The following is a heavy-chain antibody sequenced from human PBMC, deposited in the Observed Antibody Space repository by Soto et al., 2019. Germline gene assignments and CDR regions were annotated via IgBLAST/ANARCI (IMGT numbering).Heavy chain of an antibody. D-gene: IGHD2-8*01. Sequence: SETLSLTCAVYGGSFSGYYWSWIRQPPGKGLEWIGEINHSGSTNYNPSLKSRVTISVDTSKNQFSLKLSSVTAADTAVYYCAIALIRSHRIHVDYWGQGTLVTSPQ. CDR2: INHSGST. CDR1: GGSFSGYY. CDR3: AIALIRSHRIHVDY. J-gene: IGHJ4*02. V-gene: IGHV4-34*01.